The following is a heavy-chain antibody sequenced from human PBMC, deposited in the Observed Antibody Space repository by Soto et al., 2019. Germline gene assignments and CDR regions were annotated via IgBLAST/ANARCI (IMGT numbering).Heavy chain of an antibody. V-gene: IGHV3-21*01. J-gene: IGHJ6*02. CDR1: GFTFSSYS. CDR2: ISSSSSYI. D-gene: IGHD3-3*01. Sequence: EVQLVESGGGLVKPGGSLRLSCAASGFTFSSYSMNWVRQAPGKGLEWVSSISSSSSYIYYADSVKGRFTISRDNAKNSLYLQMNSLRAEDTAVYYCARNYDFWSSYRYYYYYGMDVWGQGTTVTVSS. CDR3: ARNYDFWSSYRYYYYYGMDV.